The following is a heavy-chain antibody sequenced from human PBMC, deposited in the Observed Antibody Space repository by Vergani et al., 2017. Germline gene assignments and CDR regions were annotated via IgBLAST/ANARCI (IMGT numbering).Heavy chain of an antibody. CDR1: GFTFDDYT. J-gene: IGHJ4*02. CDR2: ISWDGGST. V-gene: IGHV3-43*01. D-gene: IGHD3-22*01. CDR3: AGRDLDYYDSSGYYSLDY. Sequence: EVQLVESGGVVVQPGGSLRLSCAASGFTFDDYTMHWVRQAPGKGLEWVSLISWDGGSTYYADSVKGRFTISRDNSKNSLYLQMNSLRTEDTALYYCAGRDLDYYDSSGYYSLDYWGQGTLVTVSS.